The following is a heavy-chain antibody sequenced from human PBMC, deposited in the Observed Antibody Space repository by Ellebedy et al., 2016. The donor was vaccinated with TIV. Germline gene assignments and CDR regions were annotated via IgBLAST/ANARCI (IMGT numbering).Heavy chain of an antibody. V-gene: IGHV1-24*01. Sequence: ASVKVSXXVSGYTLTELSMHWVRQASGKGLEWMGGFDPEDGETIYAKKFQGRVTMTEDTSTDTAYMELSSLRSEDTAVYYCATGYCSSTSCYQFDYWGQGTLVTVSS. D-gene: IGHD2-2*01. CDR1: GYTLTELS. CDR3: ATGYCSSTSCYQFDY. J-gene: IGHJ4*02. CDR2: FDPEDGET.